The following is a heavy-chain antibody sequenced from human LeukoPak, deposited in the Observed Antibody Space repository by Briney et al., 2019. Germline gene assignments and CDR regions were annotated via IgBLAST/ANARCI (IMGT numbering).Heavy chain of an antibody. D-gene: IGHD3-22*01. CDR1: QFTFSDSN. CDR3: TYFDRSSLRLDY. J-gene: IGHJ4*02. Sequence: PGGSLRLSCAASQFTFSDSNIHWVRQASGKGLEWVGRIRSKTNNYATAYAASVKGRFTISRDDSKNTAYLQMNGLKTEDTAVYYCTYFDRSSLRLDYWGQGILVTVSS. CDR2: IRSKTNNYAT. V-gene: IGHV3-73*01.